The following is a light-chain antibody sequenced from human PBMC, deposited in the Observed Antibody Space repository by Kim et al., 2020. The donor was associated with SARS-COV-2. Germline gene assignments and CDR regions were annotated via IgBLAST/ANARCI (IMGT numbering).Light chain of an antibody. CDR3: SSYTSTYTLL. V-gene: IGLV2-14*01. Sequence: QSALTQPASVSGSPGQSITISCTGTSSDVGGHNYVSWYQQHPGKAPKLMIYGVTKRPSGISNRFSGSKSGNTASLTISGLQAEDEADYYCSSYTSTYTLLFGGGTQLTVL. J-gene: IGLJ2*01. CDR2: GVT. CDR1: SSDVGGHNY.